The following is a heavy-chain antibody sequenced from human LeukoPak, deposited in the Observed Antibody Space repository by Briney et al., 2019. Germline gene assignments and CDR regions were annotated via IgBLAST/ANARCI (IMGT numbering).Heavy chain of an antibody. CDR1: GFTFSSYS. D-gene: IGHD6-19*01. CDR2: ISSSSSYM. Sequence: PGGSLRLSCAASGFTFSSYSMNWVRQAPGKGLEWVSSISSSSSYMYYADSVKGRFTISRDNAKNSLYLQMNSLRAEDTAVYYCARTIAVAGFRYFQHWGQGTLVTVSS. CDR3: ARTIAVAGFRYFQH. V-gene: IGHV3-21*01. J-gene: IGHJ1*01.